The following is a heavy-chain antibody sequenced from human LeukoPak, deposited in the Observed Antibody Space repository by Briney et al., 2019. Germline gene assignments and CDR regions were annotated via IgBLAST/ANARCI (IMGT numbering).Heavy chain of an antibody. D-gene: IGHD2-2*01. CDR1: GFTFNSYA. V-gene: IGHV3-23*01. CDR2: ISGSGGST. Sequence: GGFLRLSCASSGFTFNSYAMNWVRQAPGKGLEWVSGISGSGGSTHYADSVKGRFTISRDNSENTLYLQMNSLRADDTAVYYCAKDSKYCSSTSCYYYFDYWGQGNLVTVSS. CDR3: AKDSKYCSSTSCYYYFDY. J-gene: IGHJ4*02.